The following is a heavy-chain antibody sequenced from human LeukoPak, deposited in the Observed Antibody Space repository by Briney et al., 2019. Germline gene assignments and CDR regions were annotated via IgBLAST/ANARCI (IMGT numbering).Heavy chain of an antibody. J-gene: IGHJ1*01. CDR2: ISYDGSNK. Sequence: PGGSLRLSCAASGFTFSDYAMHWVRQAPDKGLEWVAVISYDGSNKYYADSVKGRFTISRDNSKNTLYLQMNSLRAEDTAVYYCARDSLPRVFLPGGYIQHWGQGTLVTVSS. CDR3: ARDSLPRVFLPGGYIQH. V-gene: IGHV3-30-3*01. D-gene: IGHD3-10*01. CDR1: GFTFSDYA.